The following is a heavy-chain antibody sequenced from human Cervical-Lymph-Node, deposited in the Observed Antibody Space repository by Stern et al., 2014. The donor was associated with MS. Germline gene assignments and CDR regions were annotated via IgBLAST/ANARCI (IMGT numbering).Heavy chain of an antibody. D-gene: IGHD3-22*01. V-gene: IGHV3-74*02. CDR3: ATGRDSSGYF. J-gene: IGHJ4*02. CDR2: INSDGNTT. CDR1: GFTFSNYW. Sequence: EVQLVESGGGLVQPGGSLSLSCAASGFTFSNYWMHWVRPAPGKGLVWVSRINSDGNTTTYADSVKGRFTISRDNAKNTLYLQMSSLRAEDTAVYYCATGRDSSGYFWGQGTLVTVSS.